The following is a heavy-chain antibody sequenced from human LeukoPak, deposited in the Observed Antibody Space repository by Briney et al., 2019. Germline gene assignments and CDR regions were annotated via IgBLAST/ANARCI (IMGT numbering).Heavy chain of an antibody. V-gene: IGHV4-39*07. D-gene: IGHD6-19*01. CDR1: GGSISNSGYF. Sequence: PSETLSLTCTVSGGSISNSGYFWGWIRQPPGKGLEWVGSIFYSGDTYYNPSLKSRVTISVDTSKNQFSLKLSSVTAADTAVYYCARDGAVAGNGDYWGQGTLVTVSS. J-gene: IGHJ4*02. CDR3: ARDGAVAGNGDY. CDR2: IFYSGDT.